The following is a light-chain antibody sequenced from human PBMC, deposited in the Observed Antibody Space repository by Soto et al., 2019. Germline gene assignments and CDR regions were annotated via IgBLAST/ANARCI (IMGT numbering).Light chain of an antibody. CDR3: SSYAGSNWV. CDR1: SNDVGGYDD. CDR2: EVT. V-gene: IGLV2-8*01. Sequence: QSVLTQPPSASGSPGQSVTISCTGTSNDVGGYDDVSWYQQHPGKAPKLIIFEVTKRPSGVPDRFSASKSGNTASLTVSGLQADDEADYYCSSYAGSNWVCGGGTKLTVL. J-gene: IGLJ3*02.